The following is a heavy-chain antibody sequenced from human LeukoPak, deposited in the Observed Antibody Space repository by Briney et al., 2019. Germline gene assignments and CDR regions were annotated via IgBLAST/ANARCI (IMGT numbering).Heavy chain of an antibody. V-gene: IGHV1-69*04. J-gene: IGHJ4*02. D-gene: IGHD1-26*01. CDR1: GGTFSSYA. CDR3: ARGSGSWGAFDY. CDR2: IIPILGIA. Sequence: ASVKVSCKASGGTFSSYAISWVRQAPGQGLEWMGRIIPILGIANYAQKFQGRVTITADKSTSTAYMKLSSLRSEDTAVYYCARGSGSWGAFDYWGQGTLVTVSS.